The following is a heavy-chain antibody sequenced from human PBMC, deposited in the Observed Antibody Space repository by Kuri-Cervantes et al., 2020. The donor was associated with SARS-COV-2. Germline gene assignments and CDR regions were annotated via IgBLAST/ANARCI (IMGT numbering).Heavy chain of an antibody. Sequence: ASVKVSCKASGYIFTDYYMHWVRQAPGQGLEWMGIINPSGGSTSYAQKFQGRVTMTRDTSTSTVYMELSSLRSEDTAVYYCARSLGDYGDYFDYWGQGTLVTVSS. CDR1: GYIFTDYY. CDR3: ARSLGDYGDYFDY. D-gene: IGHD4-17*01. CDR2: INPSGGST. V-gene: IGHV1-46*03. J-gene: IGHJ4*02.